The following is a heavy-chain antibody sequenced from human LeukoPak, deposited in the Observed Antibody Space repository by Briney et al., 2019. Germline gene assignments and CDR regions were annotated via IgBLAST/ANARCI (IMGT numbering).Heavy chain of an antibody. V-gene: IGHV3-66*02. D-gene: IGHD6-6*01. CDR1: GFTFDDYA. J-gene: IGHJ3*02. Sequence: PGRSLRLSCTASGFTFDDYAMHWVRQAPGKGLEWVSVIYSGGSTYYADSVKGRFTISRDNSKNTLYLQMNSLRAEDTAVYYCARKRPRDAFDIWGQGTMVTVSS. CDR2: IYSGGST. CDR3: ARKRPRDAFDI.